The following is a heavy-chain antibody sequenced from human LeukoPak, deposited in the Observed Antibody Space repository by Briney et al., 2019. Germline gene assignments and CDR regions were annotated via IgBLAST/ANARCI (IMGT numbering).Heavy chain of an antibody. V-gene: IGHV1-18*01. CDR1: GYTFTSYG. J-gene: IGHJ6*02. CDR3: GRYFDWLLDPEYYYYYYGMDV. Sequence: ASVKVSCKASGYTFTSYGISWVRQAPGQGLEWMGWISAYNGNTNYAQELQGRVTMTTDKSTSTAYMELRSLRSDDTAVYYCGRYFDWLLDPEYYYYYYGMDVWGQGTTVTVSS. CDR2: ISAYNGNT. D-gene: IGHD3-9*01.